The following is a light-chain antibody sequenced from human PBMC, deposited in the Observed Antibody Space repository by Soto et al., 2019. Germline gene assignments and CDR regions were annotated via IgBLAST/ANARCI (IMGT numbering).Light chain of an antibody. CDR1: TRDVGYYNY. V-gene: IGLV2-14*01. Sequence: LTQPASVSGSPGQSITISCTATTRDVGYYNYVSWYQQHPGKAPKLMIFEVSHRPSGVSNRFSGSKSGNTASLTISGLQAEDEADYYCSAFTGSTPLYVFGTGTKLTVL. CDR2: EVS. J-gene: IGLJ1*01. CDR3: SAFTGSTPLYV.